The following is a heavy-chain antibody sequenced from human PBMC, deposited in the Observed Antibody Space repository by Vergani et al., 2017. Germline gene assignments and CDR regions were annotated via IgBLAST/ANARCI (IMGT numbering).Heavy chain of an antibody. CDR3: ATPFAWYSSSWPFDY. Sequence: QVQLVQSGAEVKKPGASVKVSCKASGYTFTSYYMHWVRQAPGKGLEWMGGFDPEDGETIYAQKFQGRVTMTEDTSTDTAYMELSSLRSEDTAVYYCATPFAWYSSSWPFDYWGQGTLVTVSS. J-gene: IGHJ4*02. CDR1: GYTFTSYY. CDR2: FDPEDGET. D-gene: IGHD6-13*01. V-gene: IGHV1-24*01.